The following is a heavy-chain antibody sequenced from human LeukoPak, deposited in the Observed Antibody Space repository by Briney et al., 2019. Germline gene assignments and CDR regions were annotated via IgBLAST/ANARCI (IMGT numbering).Heavy chain of an antibody. Sequence: GGSLRLSCDTSGFSFSDYGMNWVRQAPGKGLEWVSSIGSGGHTFYADSVKGRFTISRDNAKNSMYLQMNSLRAEDTAVYYCARGGYPRYWDQGSLVTVSS. CDR3: ARGGYPRY. D-gene: IGHD3-22*01. CDR2: IGSGGHT. V-gene: IGHV3-69-1*01. J-gene: IGHJ4*02. CDR1: GFSFSDYG.